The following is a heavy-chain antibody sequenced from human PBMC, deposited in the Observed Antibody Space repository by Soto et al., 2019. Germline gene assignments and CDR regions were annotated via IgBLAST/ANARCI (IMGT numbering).Heavy chain of an antibody. CDR2: IDPSDSQT. CDR3: ARQIYDSDTGPNFQYYFDS. CDR1: GYSFAGYW. V-gene: IGHV5-10-1*01. J-gene: IGHJ4*02. Sequence: PGESLKISYXGSGYSFAGYWITWVRQKPGKGLEWMGRIDPSDSQTYYSPSFRGHVTISVTKSITTVFLQWSSLRASDTAMYYCARQIYDSDTGPNFQYYFDSWGQGTPVTVSS. D-gene: IGHD3-22*01.